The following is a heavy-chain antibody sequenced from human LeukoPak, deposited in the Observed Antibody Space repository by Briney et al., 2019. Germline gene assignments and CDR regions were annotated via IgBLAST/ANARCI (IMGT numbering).Heavy chain of an antibody. Sequence: PSETLSLTCTVSGDSISSGDYYWSWIRQPAGKGLEWIGRISSSGSTNYNPSLKSRVTISVDTSKNQFSLKLSSVTAADTAVYYCARGYYMDVWGKGTTVTVSS. CDR2: ISSSGST. V-gene: IGHV4-61*02. CDR1: GDSISSGDYY. J-gene: IGHJ6*03. CDR3: ARGYYMDV.